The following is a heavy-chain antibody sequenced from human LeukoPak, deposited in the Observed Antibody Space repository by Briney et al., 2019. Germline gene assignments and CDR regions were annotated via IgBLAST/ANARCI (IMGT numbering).Heavy chain of an antibody. CDR2: IRYDGSNK. V-gene: IGHV3-30*02. Sequence: GSLRLSCAASGFTFSSYGMHWVRQAPGKGLEWVAFIRYDGSNKYYADSVKGRFTISRDNAKNSLYLQMNSLRAEDTAVYYCARAWTGYSYGDYWGQGTLVTVSS. CDR3: ARAWTGYSYGDY. D-gene: IGHD5-18*01. CDR1: GFTFSSYG. J-gene: IGHJ4*02.